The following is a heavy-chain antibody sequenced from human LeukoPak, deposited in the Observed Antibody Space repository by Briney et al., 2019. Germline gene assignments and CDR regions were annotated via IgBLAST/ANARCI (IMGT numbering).Heavy chain of an antibody. J-gene: IGHJ4*02. V-gene: IGHV1-24*01. CDR2: FDPDDGET. D-gene: IGHD3-9*01. CDR1: GYTLTELS. Sequence: ASVKVSCKVSGYTLTELSMHWVRQAPGKGPEWMGGFDPDDGETIYAQKFQGRLTMTEDTSTYTAYMELSSLESEDTAMYYCSTETSRFFDWSLSYWGQGTLVTVSS. CDR3: STETSRFFDWSLSY.